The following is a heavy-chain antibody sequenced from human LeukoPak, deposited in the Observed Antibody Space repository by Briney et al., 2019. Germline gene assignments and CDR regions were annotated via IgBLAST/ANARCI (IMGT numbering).Heavy chain of an antibody. CDR3: VREGGYCSGASCYFDW. D-gene: IGHD2-15*01. Sequence: GGSMTLSCTLTRLLFGRYEMQWARPATEGGREWVSYIAGRGLPIYYANSVKGRFTISRDNAKNSMYLQMSSLRAEDTAVHYCVREGGYCSGASCYFDWGVEGTRLTVPS. V-gene: IGHV3-48*03. CDR1: RLLFGRYE. J-gene: IGHJ4*02. CDR2: IAGRGLPI.